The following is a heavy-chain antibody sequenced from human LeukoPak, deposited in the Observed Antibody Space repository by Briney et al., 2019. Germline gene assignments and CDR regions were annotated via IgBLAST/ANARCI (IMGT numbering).Heavy chain of an antibody. D-gene: IGHD3-3*01. J-gene: IGHJ1*01. CDR3: ASPAYYDFWSGLWDAEYFQH. CDR2: INAGNGNT. V-gene: IGHV1-3*01. CDR1: GYTFTRYA. Sequence: ASVKVSCKASGYTFTRYAMHWVRQAPGQRLEWMGWINAGNGNTKYSQKFQGRVTITRDTSASTAYMELSSLRSEDTAVYYCASPAYYDFWSGLWDAEYFQHWGRGTLVTVSS.